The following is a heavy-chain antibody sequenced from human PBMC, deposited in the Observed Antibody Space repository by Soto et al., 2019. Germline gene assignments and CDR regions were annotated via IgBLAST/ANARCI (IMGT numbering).Heavy chain of an antibody. Sequence: KESGPALVKPTETLTLTCTFSGFSLSTSAVGVGWIRQPPGKALEWLAVIYWDDDKTYSPSLNNRLTITKDTSKDQVVLVMTNLDPVDTATHYCARREGYCVGTKCQMRAFDFWGQGTMVTVSS. J-gene: IGHJ3*01. V-gene: IGHV2-5*02. CDR1: GFSLSTSAVG. CDR3: ARREGYCVGTKCQMRAFDF. CDR2: IYWDDDK. D-gene: IGHD2-21*01.